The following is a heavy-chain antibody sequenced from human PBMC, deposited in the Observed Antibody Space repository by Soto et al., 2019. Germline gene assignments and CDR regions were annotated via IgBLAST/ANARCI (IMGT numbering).Heavy chain of an antibody. Sequence: GESLKISCKGSGYSFTSYWISWVRQMPGKGLEWMGRIDPSDSYTNYSPSFQGHVTTSADKSISTAYLQWSSLKASDTAMYYCARLAYSSVPLNYYGMDVWGQGTTVTVS. J-gene: IGHJ6*02. V-gene: IGHV5-10-1*01. CDR2: IDPSDSYT. CDR3: ARLAYSSVPLNYYGMDV. CDR1: GYSFTSYW. D-gene: IGHD6-25*01.